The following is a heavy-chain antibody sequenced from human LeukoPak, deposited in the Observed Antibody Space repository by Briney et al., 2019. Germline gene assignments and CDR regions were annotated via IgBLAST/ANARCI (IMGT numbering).Heavy chain of an antibody. CDR2: IYYRGST. V-gene: IGHV4-59*11. J-gene: IGHJ5*02. CDR1: GASISSHY. D-gene: IGHD7-27*01. Sequence: SETLSLTCTVSGASISSHYWCWIRQPPGTGLEWIGDIYYRGSTTYNPSLKSRVSISLDTPRNQFSLNLSSVTAADTAVYYCAKLEVGRFDPWGQGTLVTVSS. CDR3: AKLEVGRFDP.